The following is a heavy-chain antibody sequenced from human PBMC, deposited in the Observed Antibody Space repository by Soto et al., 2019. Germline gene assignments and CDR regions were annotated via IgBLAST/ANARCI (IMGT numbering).Heavy chain of an antibody. V-gene: IGHV2-70*04. J-gene: IGHJ4*02. Sequence: SGPTLVNPTQPLTLTCTFSGFSLSTSGMRVSWIRQPPGKALEWLARIDWDDDKFYSTSLKTRITISKDTSKNQVVLTMTNMDPVDTATYYCARTLDYYDSSGYYLYFDYWGQGTLVTVSS. CDR2: IDWDDDK. D-gene: IGHD3-22*01. CDR1: GFSLSTSGMR. CDR3: ARTLDYYDSSGYYLYFDY.